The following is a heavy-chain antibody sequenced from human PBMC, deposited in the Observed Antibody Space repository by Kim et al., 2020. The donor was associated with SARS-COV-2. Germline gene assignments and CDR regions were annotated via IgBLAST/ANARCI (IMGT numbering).Heavy chain of an antibody. Sequence: GGSLRLSCAASGFTFSSYWMSWVRQAPGKGLEWVANIKQDGSEKYYVDSVKGRFTISRDNAKNSLYLQMNSLRGEDTAVYYCARGSIRIAAAGTDDYWGQGTLVTVSS. CDR1: GFTFSSYW. CDR3: ARGSIRIAAAGTDDY. CDR2: IKQDGSEK. D-gene: IGHD6-13*01. V-gene: IGHV3-7*01. J-gene: IGHJ4*02.